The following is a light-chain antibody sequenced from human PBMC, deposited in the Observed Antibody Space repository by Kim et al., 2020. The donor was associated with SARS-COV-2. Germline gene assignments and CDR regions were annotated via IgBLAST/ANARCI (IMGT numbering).Light chain of an antibody. CDR3: QQYGSSLWT. J-gene: IGKJ1*01. CDR1: QSVSSTY. Sequence: SPGERATLSCRASQSVSSTYLAWYQQTPGQAPRLLIYGASSRATGIPDRFSGSGSGTDFTLTISRLEPEDFAVYYCQQYGSSLWTFGRGTKVDIK. CDR2: GAS. V-gene: IGKV3-20*01.